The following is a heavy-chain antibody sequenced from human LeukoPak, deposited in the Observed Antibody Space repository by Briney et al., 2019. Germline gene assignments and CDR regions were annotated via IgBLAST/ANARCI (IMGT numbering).Heavy chain of an antibody. CDR1: GGSFSGYY. J-gene: IGHJ3*02. CDR2: INHSGST. CDR3: ARQSQDYGVRDAFDI. D-gene: IGHD4-17*01. V-gene: IGHV4-34*01. Sequence: SETLSLTCAVYGGSFSGYYWSWIRQSPGKGLEWIGEINHSGSTNYNPSLKSRVTISVDTSKNQFSLKLSSVTAADTAVYYCARQSQDYGVRDAFDIWGQGTMVTVSS.